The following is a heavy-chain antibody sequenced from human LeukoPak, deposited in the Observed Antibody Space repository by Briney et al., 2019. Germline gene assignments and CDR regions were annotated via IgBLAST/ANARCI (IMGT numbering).Heavy chain of an antibody. V-gene: IGHV4-30-4*08. Sequence: SQTLSLTCTVSGGSISSGDYYWSWIRQPPGKDLEWIGYIYYSGSTYYNPSLKSRVTISVDTSKNQFSLKLSSVTAADTAVYYCARGIAVVPAASQHYYYYYMDVWGKGTTVTVSS. CDR2: IYYSGST. CDR1: GGSISSGDYY. D-gene: IGHD2-2*01. CDR3: ARGIAVVPAASQHYYYYYMDV. J-gene: IGHJ6*03.